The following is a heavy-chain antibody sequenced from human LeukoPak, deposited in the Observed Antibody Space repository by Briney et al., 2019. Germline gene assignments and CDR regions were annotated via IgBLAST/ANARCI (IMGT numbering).Heavy chain of an antibody. CDR1: VFTFTSYE. D-gene: IGHD5-18*01. CDR2: ISSNGSTI. CDR3: PRGIYSYDL. Sequence: GVSLSLSCAASVFTFTSYEMNWVRQAPGKGLEWVSYISSNGSTIYYADSVKGRFTISRDNAKNSLYLQMNSLRAEDTAGYYCPRGIYSYDLWGQGTLVTVSS. V-gene: IGHV3-48*03. J-gene: IGHJ4*02.